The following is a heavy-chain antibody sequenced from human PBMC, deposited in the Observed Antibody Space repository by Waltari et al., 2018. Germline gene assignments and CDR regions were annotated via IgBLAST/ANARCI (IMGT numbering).Heavy chain of an antibody. Sequence: QVQLVQSGAEVKKPGASVKVSCKASGYTFTDFYMHWVRQAPGQGLEWMGIVNPKGGSTTYAKKLQDRVTMTRDTSTSTVYMELSSLRSEDTAVYYCARAGSTLIWGVAEWGQGTLVTVSS. J-gene: IGHJ4*02. CDR2: VNPKGGST. D-gene: IGHD2-2*01. CDR1: GYTFTDFY. V-gene: IGHV1-46*04. CDR3: ARAGSTLIWGVAE.